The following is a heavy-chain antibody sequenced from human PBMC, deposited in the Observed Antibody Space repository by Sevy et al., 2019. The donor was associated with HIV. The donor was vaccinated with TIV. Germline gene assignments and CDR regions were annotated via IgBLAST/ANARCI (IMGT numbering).Heavy chain of an antibody. Sequence: GGCLRLSCVTSGFTFRTSGMHWVRQSPGKGLEWVAVISYDEAHKNYSDAVKGRFSISKDNSKNTLYLQRSSLRTEDTAVYYCAKDYSAGITMVRGAYRARGDYFDYWGQGTQVTVSS. CDR1: GFTFRTSG. CDR3: AKDYSAGITMVRGAYRARGDYFDY. J-gene: IGHJ4*02. V-gene: IGHV3-30*18. CDR2: ISYDEAHK. D-gene: IGHD3-10*01.